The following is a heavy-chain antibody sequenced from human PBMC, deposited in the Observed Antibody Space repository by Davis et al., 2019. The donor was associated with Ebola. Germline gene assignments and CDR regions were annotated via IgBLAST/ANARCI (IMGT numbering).Heavy chain of an antibody. D-gene: IGHD2-15*01. V-gene: IGHV1-69*13. J-gene: IGHJ4*02. CDR2: IIPIFGTA. Sequence: SVKVSCKASGGTFSSYAISWVRQAPGQGLEWMGGIIPIFGTANYAQKFQGRVTITADESTSTAYMELSSLRSEDTAVYYCARAMSSGCCNAVFDYWGQGTLVTVSS. CDR3: ARAMSSGCCNAVFDY. CDR1: GGTFSSYA.